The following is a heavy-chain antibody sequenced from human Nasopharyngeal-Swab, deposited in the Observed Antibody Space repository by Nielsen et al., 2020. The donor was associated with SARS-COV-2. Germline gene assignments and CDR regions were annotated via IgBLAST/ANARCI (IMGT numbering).Heavy chain of an antibody. CDR2: IVVGSGNT. Sequence: WVRQAPGQRLEWIGWIVVGSGNTNYAQKFQEGVTITRDMSTRTAYMELSSLRSEDTAVYYCAAGVSGSGTYYTDFDYWGQGTLVTVSS. CDR3: AAGVSGSGTYYTDFDY. J-gene: IGHJ4*02. V-gene: IGHV1-58*01. D-gene: IGHD3-10*01.